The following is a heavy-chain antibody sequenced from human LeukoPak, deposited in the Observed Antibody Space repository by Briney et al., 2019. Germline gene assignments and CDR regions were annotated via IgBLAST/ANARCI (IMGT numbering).Heavy chain of an antibody. CDR1: GYTFTGYY. Sequence: ASVKVSCKASGYTFTGYYMHWVRQAPGQGLEWMGWINPNSGGTNYAQKLQGRVTMTTDTSTSTAYMELRSLRSDDTAVYYCARDRDYGDYVDAFDIWGQGTMVTVSS. J-gene: IGHJ3*02. CDR2: INPNSGGT. CDR3: ARDRDYGDYVDAFDI. D-gene: IGHD4-17*01. V-gene: IGHV1-2*02.